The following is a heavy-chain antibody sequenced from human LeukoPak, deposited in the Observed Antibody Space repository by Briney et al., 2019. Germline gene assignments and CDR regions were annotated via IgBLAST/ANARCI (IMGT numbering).Heavy chain of an antibody. V-gene: IGHV1-69*04. J-gene: IGHJ5*02. CDR1: GGTFSSYA. Sequence: SVKVSCKASGGTFSSYAISWVRQAPGQGLEWIGRIIPILGIANYAQKFQGRVTITADKSTSTAYMELSSLRSEDTAVYYCARDYCSSTSCYANWFDPWGQGTLVTVSS. CDR3: ARDYCSSTSCYANWFDP. CDR2: IIPILGIA. D-gene: IGHD2-2*01.